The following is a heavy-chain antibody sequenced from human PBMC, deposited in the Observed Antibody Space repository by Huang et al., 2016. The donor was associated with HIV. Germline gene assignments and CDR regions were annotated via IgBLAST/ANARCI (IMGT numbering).Heavy chain of an antibody. D-gene: IGHD2-15*01. CDR1: GFTFNNFG. CDR3: AKESRWYSDLDN. V-gene: IGHV3-30*18. CDR2: ISYDGSSG. J-gene: IGHJ4*02. Sequence: QLQLVESGGVVVQPGRSLRLSCVASGFTFNNFGMHWVRQAPGKGLEWVAVISYDGSSGRYSESVKGRFTISRDNPMDTLYLQMNSLRPDDTAVYYCAKESRWYSDLDNWGQGTLVTVSS.